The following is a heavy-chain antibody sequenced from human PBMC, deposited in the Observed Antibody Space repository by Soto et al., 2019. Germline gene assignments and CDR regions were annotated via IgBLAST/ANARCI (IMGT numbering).Heavy chain of an antibody. J-gene: IGHJ6*02. V-gene: IGHV3-9*01. CDR2: INYNSGSI. CDR1: GFTFDDYA. CDR3: SKGRDSTTVTRMDV. Sequence: EVQLVESGGGLVQPGRSLRLSCAASGFTFDDYAMHWVRQLPGKGLEWVSGINYNSGSIGYAGSVKGRFTISRDNAKNSLYLQMSSLRTEDTALYFCSKGRDSTTVTRMDVWGQGTTVTVSS. D-gene: IGHD4-17*01.